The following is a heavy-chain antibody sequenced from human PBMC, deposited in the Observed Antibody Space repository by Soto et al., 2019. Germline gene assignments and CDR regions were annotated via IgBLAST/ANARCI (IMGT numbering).Heavy chain of an antibody. Sequence: SETLSLTCAVSGGSISSGGYSWSWIRQPPGKGLEWIGYIYHSGSTYYNPSLKSRVTISVDRSKNQFSLKLSSVTAADTAVYYCARIGITMARGVIITHGMDVWGQGTTVTVSS. D-gene: IGHD3-10*01. J-gene: IGHJ6*02. V-gene: IGHV4-30-2*01. CDR2: IYHSGST. CDR3: ARIGITMARGVIITHGMDV. CDR1: GGSISSGGYS.